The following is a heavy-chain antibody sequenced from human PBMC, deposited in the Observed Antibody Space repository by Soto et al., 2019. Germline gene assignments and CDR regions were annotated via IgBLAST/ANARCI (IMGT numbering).Heavy chain of an antibody. Sequence: ASVKVSCKASGGTFSSYAISWVRQAPGQGLEWMGWIIPYIGTANYAQKLQGRVTMTTGTSTSTAYMELRSLRSDDTAVYYCARDASGYYYGLDYWGQGTLVTVSS. J-gene: IGHJ4*02. CDR3: ARDASGYYYGLDY. CDR1: GGTFSSYA. V-gene: IGHV1-18*01. D-gene: IGHD3-22*01. CDR2: IIPYIGTA.